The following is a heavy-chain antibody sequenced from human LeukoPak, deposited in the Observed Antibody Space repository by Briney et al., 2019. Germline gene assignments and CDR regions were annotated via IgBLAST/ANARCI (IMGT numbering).Heavy chain of an antibody. Sequence: ASVKVSCKASGYTFTSYGISWVRQAPGQGLEWMGWISAYNGNTNYAQKLQGRVTMTTDTSTSTAYMELRSLRSDDTAVYYCAIRDYGGNLDAFDIWDQGTMVTVSS. CDR2: ISAYNGNT. V-gene: IGHV1-18*01. CDR1: GYTFTSYG. J-gene: IGHJ3*02. D-gene: IGHD4-23*01. CDR3: AIRDYGGNLDAFDI.